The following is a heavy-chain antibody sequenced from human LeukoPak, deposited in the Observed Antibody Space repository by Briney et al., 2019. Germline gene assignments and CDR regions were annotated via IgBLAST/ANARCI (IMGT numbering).Heavy chain of an antibody. CDR2: IWHDGSHQ. Sequence: GGSLRLSCVGSGFSFDNNAMTWVRQAPGKGLEWVAVIWHDGSHQYYADSEKGRFTISRDNSRNTVYLQMDRLRVEDTAVYYCARDATEYGDSHFDWWGQGTLVTVSS. J-gene: IGHJ4*02. CDR3: ARDATEYGDSHFDW. CDR1: GFSFDNNA. V-gene: IGHV3-33*08. D-gene: IGHD4-17*01.